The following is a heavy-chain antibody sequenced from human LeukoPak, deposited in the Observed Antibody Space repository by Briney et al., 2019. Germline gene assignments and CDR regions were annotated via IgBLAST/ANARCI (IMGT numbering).Heavy chain of an antibody. CDR3: ANGVVPTGDYFDY. CDR1: GGSVSSGSYY. CDR2: IYYSGST. J-gene: IGHJ4*02. Sequence: KPSETLSLTCTVSGGSVSSGSYYWSWIRQPPGKGLEWIGYIYYSGSTNYNPSLKSRVTISVDTSKNQFSLKLRSVTAADTAVYYCANGVVPTGDYFDYWGQGTLVTVSS. V-gene: IGHV4-61*01. D-gene: IGHD2-2*01.